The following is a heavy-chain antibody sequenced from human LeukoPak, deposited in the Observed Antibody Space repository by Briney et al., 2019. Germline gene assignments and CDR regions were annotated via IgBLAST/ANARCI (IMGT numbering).Heavy chain of an antibody. CDR3: AKAVAARLSHDY. CDR1: GYSFTSYG. J-gene: IGHJ4*02. Sequence: ASVKVSCKASGYSFTSYGIIWVRQAPGQGLEFMGWINTNTGNPTYAQGFTGRFVFSLDTSVNTAYLQINSLKPEDTAVYFCAKAVAARLSHDYWGQGTLVSVSS. D-gene: IGHD6-6*01. CDR2: INTNTGNP. V-gene: IGHV7-4-1*02.